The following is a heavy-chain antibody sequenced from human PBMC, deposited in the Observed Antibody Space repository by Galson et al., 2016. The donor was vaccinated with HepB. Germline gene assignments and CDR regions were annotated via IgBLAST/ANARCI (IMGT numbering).Heavy chain of an antibody. CDR1: GISFSNYW. CDR2: IKEDGSVK. Sequence: SLRLSCAASGISFSNYWMTWVRQAPGKGLEWVANIKEDGSVKYYVDSVKGRFIISRDTSKNTLYLQMNSLTAEDTAVYFCAKDGYRGSYRDYYGMDVWGQGTTVTVSS. J-gene: IGHJ6*02. CDR3: AKDGYRGSYRDYYGMDV. D-gene: IGHD1-26*01. V-gene: IGHV3-7*01.